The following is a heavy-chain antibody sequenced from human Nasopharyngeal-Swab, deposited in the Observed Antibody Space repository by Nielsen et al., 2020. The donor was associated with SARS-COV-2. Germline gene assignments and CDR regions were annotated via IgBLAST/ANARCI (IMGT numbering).Heavy chain of an antibody. D-gene: IGHD3-3*01. CDR3: TRFDFWSGYYPDY. V-gene: IGHV3-49*01. CDR1: GFTFGDYA. CDR2: IRSKTYGGAP. Sequence: GESLKISCTTSGFTFGDYAMSWFRQAPGKGLEWVGFIRSKTYGGAPEYAASVKGRFTISRDGAESIAYLQMNSLETEDTGVYYCTRFDFWSGYYPDYWGQGTLVTVSS. J-gene: IGHJ4*02.